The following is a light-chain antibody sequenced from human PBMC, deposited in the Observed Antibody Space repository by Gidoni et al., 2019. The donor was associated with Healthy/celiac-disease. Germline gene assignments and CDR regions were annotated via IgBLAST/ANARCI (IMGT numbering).Light chain of an antibody. CDR2: GAS. CDR3: QQYNNWPRT. J-gene: IGKJ1*01. CDR1: QSVSSN. V-gene: IGKV3-15*01. Sequence: IVMTQSPATLSVSPGERATLSCRSSQSVSSNVAWYQPKPGQAPRLLIYGASTRANGIPARFSGSGSGTEFTLTISSLQSEDFAVYYCQQYNNWPRTFGQGTKVEIK.